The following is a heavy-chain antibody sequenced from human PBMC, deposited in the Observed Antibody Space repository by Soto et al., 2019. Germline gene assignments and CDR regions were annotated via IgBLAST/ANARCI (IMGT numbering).Heavy chain of an antibody. V-gene: IGHV3-15*07. Sequence: EVQLVESGGGFVKPGGSLRLSCAASGFIVSKAWVNWVRQAPGKGLEWVGRIKSETDGGATDYGTPVEGRFTISRDDSKSMLYLQMNSLKTEDTAIYYCTTDKSYWGQGTLVTVSA. CDR1: GFIVSKAW. CDR3: TTDKSY. CDR2: IKSETDGGAT. J-gene: IGHJ4*02.